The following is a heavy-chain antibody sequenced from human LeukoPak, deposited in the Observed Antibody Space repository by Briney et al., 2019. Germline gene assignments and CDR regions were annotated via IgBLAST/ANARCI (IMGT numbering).Heavy chain of an antibody. J-gene: IGHJ4*02. CDR2: INHSGST. D-gene: IGHD2-15*01. CDR1: GGSFSNYY. Sequence: KPSETLSLTCAVYGGSFSNYYWSWIRQPPGKGLEWIGEINHSGSTNYNPSLKSRVTISVDTSKNQFYLKLNSVTAADTAVYHCARGLGYCSAGSCLPGGYWGQGTLVTVSS. V-gene: IGHV4-34*01. CDR3: ARGLGYCSAGSCLPGGY.